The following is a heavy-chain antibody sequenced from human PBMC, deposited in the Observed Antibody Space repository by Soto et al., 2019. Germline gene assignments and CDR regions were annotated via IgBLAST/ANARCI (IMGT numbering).Heavy chain of an antibody. CDR2: INHSGST. CDR3: ARTSRFDC. CDR1: CGSFSGYY. Sequence: SETLSLTCAVYCGSFSGYYWSWIRQPPGKGLEWIGEINHSGSTNYNPSLKSRVTMSVDTTKNHFSLKLSSVTAADTAVYYCARTSRFDCWGQGTLVTVS. V-gene: IGHV4-34*01. D-gene: IGHD6-6*01. J-gene: IGHJ4*02.